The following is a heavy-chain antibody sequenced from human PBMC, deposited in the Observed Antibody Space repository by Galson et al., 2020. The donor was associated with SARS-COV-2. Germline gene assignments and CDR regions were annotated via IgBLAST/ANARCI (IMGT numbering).Heavy chain of an antibody. D-gene: IGHD1-20*01. CDR2: ITGDGSRA. CDR3: ARGQYNSSPGY. V-gene: IGHV3-74*01. J-gene: IGHJ4*02. CDR1: GFPYSSYW. Sequence: GESLKIYCAGSGFPYSSYWMFWVRQAPGKGLVWVSHITGDGSRASYADSEKGRFTISCDSAKNTMYLQMDSLSPEDTAVYYCARGQYNSSPGYWGQGTLVTVSS.